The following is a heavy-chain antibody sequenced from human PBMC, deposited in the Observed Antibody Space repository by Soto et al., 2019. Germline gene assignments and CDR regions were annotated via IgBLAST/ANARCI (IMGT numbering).Heavy chain of an antibody. CDR2: ISYNGIGK. J-gene: IGHJ6*02. CDR3: AKHQGDGYHKYGMDV. D-gene: IGHD2-21*01. Sequence: PGGSLRLSCAASGITFSTYDMHWVRQAPGKGMEWVAVISYNGIGKLYADSVKGRFSISRDNSKNTVYLQMNSLRAEDTAMYYCAKHQGDGYHKYGMDVWGQGTTVTVSS. CDR1: GITFSTYD. V-gene: IGHV3-30*18.